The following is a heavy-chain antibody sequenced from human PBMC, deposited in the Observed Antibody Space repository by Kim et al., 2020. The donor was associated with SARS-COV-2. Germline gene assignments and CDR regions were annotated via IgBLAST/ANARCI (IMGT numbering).Heavy chain of an antibody. J-gene: IGHJ6*02. CDR1: GGSFSGYY. CDR2: INQSGSI. D-gene: IGHD3-3*01. Sequence: SETLSLTCAVYGGSFSGYYWRWLRQSPGKGLVWLGGINQSGSINFNPSFKSRVSIAVDRSNQQFSLNVTSVDAADTAVYYCSGVRGDHDGNHLYYVGMDVWGQRTTVVVSS. CDR3: SGVRGDHDGNHLYYVGMDV. V-gene: IGHV4-34*01.